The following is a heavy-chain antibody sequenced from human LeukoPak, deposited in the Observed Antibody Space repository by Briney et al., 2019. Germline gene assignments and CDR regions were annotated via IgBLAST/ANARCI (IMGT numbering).Heavy chain of an antibody. CDR3: ARDYYYDSSGYYGGAWFDP. CDR1: GYTFTSYG. D-gene: IGHD3-22*01. J-gene: IGHJ5*02. V-gene: IGHV1-18*01. CDR2: ISAYNGNT. Sequence: ASVKVYCKASGYTFTSYGISWVRQAPGQGVEWMGWISAYNGNTNYAQKLQGRVTMTTDTSTSTAYMELRSLRSDDTAVYYCARDYYYDSSGYYGGAWFDPWGQGTLVTVSS.